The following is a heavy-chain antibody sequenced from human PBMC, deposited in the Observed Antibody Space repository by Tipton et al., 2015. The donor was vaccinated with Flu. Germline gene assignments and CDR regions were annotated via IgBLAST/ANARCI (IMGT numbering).Heavy chain of an antibody. CDR1: GYSISSGYY. CDR2: IYHNGGT. Sequence: TLSLTCTVSGYSISSGYYWGWVRQPPGKGLEWIGSIYHNGGTYYSPSLKSRVAISEDTSKNQFSLKLTSVTAADTAVYYWARGRDDFWSGYSPFDYWGQGTLVTGSS. J-gene: IGHJ4*02. D-gene: IGHD3-3*01. V-gene: IGHV4-38-2*02. CDR3: ARGRDDFWSGYSPFDY.